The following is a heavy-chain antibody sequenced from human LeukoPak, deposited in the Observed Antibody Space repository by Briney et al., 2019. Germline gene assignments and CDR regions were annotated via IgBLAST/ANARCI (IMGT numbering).Heavy chain of an antibody. V-gene: IGHV4-34*01. CDR1: GGSFSGYY. CDR3: ARDHSSSSPYYYYGMDV. Sequence: SETLSLTCAVYGGSFSGYYWSWIRQPPGKGLEWIGEINHSGSTNYNPSLKSRVTISVDTSKNQFSLKLSSVTAADTAVYYCARDHSSSSPYYYYGMDVWGQGTTVTVSS. CDR2: INHSGST. D-gene: IGHD6-6*01. J-gene: IGHJ6*02.